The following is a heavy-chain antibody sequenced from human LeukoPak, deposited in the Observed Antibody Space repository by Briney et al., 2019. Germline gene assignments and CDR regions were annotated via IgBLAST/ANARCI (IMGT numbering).Heavy chain of an antibody. Sequence: GASVKVSCKASGYTFTSYDFNWVRQAPGQGLEWMGWISAYNGNTNYAQKLQGRVTMTTDTSTSTAYMELRSLRSDDTAVYYCARGDSGYEIDYWGQGTLVTVSS. CDR1: GYTFTSYD. J-gene: IGHJ4*02. V-gene: IGHV1-18*01. D-gene: IGHD5-12*01. CDR3: ARGDSGYEIDY. CDR2: ISAYNGNT.